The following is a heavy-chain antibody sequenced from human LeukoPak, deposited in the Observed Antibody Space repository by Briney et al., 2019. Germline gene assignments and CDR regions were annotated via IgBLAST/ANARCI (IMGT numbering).Heavy chain of an antibody. Sequence: SETLSLTCAVYGGSFSGYYWSWIRQPPGKGLEWIGEINHSGSTNYNPSLKSRVTISVDTSKNQFSLKLSSVTAADTAVYYCARDHGPVWYNWFDPWGQGTLVTVSS. CDR1: GGSFSGYY. CDR3: ARDHGPVWYNWFDP. D-gene: IGHD3-10*01. CDR2: INHSGST. V-gene: IGHV4-34*01. J-gene: IGHJ5*02.